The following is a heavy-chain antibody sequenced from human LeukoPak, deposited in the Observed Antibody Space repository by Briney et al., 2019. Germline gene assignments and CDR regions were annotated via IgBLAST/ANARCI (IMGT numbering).Heavy chain of an antibody. CDR1: GFTFSSSW. V-gene: IGHV3-7*01. J-gene: IGHJ4*02. D-gene: IGHD2-15*01. CDR2: IKEDGSEK. CDR3: ARDQRASPAAADY. Sequence: GESLRLSCAASGFTFSSSWMTWVRQAPGKGLEWVANIKEDGSEKYYVDSVKGRFTISRDNAKNSLYLQMNSLRAEDTAVYYCARDQRASPAAADYWGQGTLVTVSS.